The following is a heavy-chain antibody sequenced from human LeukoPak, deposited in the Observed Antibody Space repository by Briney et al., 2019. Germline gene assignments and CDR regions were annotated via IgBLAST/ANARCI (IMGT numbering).Heavy chain of an antibody. CDR3: AKEIHPRSSNGWPFDY. V-gene: IGHV3-30*18. CDR2: ISHNGSVK. J-gene: IGHJ4*02. D-gene: IGHD6-19*01. CDR1: GFAFINYG. Sequence: PGGSLRLSCAASGFAFINYGMHWVRQAPGRGLDWMAVISHNGSVKHYTDSVKGRFTISRDNSRNTLYLQMNSLGTEDTAVYYCAKEIHPRSSNGWPFDYWGQGTLVTVSS.